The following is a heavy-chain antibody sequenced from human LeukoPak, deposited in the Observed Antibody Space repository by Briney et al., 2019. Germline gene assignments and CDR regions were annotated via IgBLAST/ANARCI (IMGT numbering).Heavy chain of an antibody. D-gene: IGHD2-8*01. J-gene: IGHJ4*02. CDR3: ARVPVPYATYYMDV. CDR2: IYYSGST. Sequence: SETLSLTCTVSGGSISSSSYYWGWIRQPPGKGLEWIGSIYYSGSTYYNPSLKSRVTISVDTSKNQFSLKLSSVTAADTAVYYCARVPVPYATYYMDVWGQGTLVTVSS. CDR1: GGSISSSSYY. V-gene: IGHV4-39*07.